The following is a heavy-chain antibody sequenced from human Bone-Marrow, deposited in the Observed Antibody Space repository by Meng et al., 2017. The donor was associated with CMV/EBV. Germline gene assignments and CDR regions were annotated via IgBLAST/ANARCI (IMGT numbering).Heavy chain of an antibody. D-gene: IGHD4-23*01. CDR1: GFTFSDYY. CDR2: ISSSGSTI. V-gene: IGHV3-11*04. Sequence: GESLMISCAASGFTFSDYYMSWIRQAPGKGLEWVSYISSSGSTINYADSVQGRFTISRDNAKNSLYLQMNSLRAEDTAVYYCARLGNNSYGMDVWGQGTTVTFSS. CDR3: ARLGNNSYGMDV. J-gene: IGHJ6*02.